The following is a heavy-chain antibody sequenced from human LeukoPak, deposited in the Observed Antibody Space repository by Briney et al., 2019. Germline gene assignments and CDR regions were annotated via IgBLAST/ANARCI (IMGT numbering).Heavy chain of an antibody. CDR2: IYNSGNT. CDR1: GGSISGYY. V-gene: IGHV4-59*08. J-gene: IGHJ4*02. Sequence: PSETLSLTCIVSGGSISGYYWSWIRQSPGKGLEWIAYIYNSGNTKYNPPLRSRVTISVGTSKNQLSLKLNSVTAADTAVYYCARPLSSSYRYTFDHWGQGAQVTVSS. CDR3: ARPLSSSYRYTFDH. D-gene: IGHD3-16*02.